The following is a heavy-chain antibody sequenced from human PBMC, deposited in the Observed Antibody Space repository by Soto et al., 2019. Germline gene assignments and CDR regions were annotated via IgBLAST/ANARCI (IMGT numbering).Heavy chain of an antibody. CDR3: AHRRVVGAAANWFDP. D-gene: IGHD2-2*01. CDR1: GGSIRSYYW. J-gene: IGHJ5*02. CDR2: IYWDDDK. Sequence: TLSLTCTVSGGSIRSYYWSWIRQPPGKALEWLALIYWDDDKRYSPSLKSRLTVTRDTSKNQVVLTMTNMDAVDTATYYCAHRRVVGAAANWFDPWGQGTLVTVSS. V-gene: IGHV2-5*08.